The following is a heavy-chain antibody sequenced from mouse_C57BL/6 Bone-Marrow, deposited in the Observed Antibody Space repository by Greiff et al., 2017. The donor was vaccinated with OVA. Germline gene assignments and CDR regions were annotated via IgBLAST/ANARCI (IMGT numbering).Heavy chain of an antibody. J-gene: IGHJ1*03. CDR3: ARDPRIYWYFDV. CDR2: ISDGGSYT. V-gene: IGHV5-4*01. CDR1: GFTFSSYA. Sequence: DVKLVESWGGLVKPGGSLKLSCAASGFTFSSYAMSWVRQTPEKRLEWVATISDGGSYTYYPDNVKGRFTISRDNAKNNLYLQMSHLKSEDTALYYCARDPRIYWYFDVWGTGTTVTVSS.